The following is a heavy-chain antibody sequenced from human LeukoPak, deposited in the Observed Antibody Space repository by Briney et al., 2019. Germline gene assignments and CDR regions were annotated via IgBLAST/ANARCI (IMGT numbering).Heavy chain of an antibody. Sequence: GASVKVSCKAPGGSFVRYAIHWVRQAPGQGLEWMGGIVPILGTANYAQKFQGRVTITADESTSTAYMELSSLRSEDTAVYYCASATVKEPLTGDDYFDYWGQGTLVTVSS. D-gene: IGHD4-17*01. CDR3: ASATVKEPLTGDDYFDY. CDR1: GGSFVRYA. CDR2: IVPILGTA. V-gene: IGHV1-69*13. J-gene: IGHJ4*02.